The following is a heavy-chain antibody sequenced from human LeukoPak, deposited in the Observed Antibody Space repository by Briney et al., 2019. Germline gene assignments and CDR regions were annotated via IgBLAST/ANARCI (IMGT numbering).Heavy chain of an antibody. CDR3: ARYNSAWKTDDY. Sequence: GGSLRLSCAASGFTFNSYWMTWVRQAPGKGLEWVADIKQDGSDKYYAGSVKGRSTISRDNAKNSLYLQMNSLGAEDTAVYFCARYNSAWKTDDYWGQGTLATVSS. J-gene: IGHJ4*02. CDR2: IKQDGSDK. CDR1: GFTFNSYW. D-gene: IGHD6-19*01. V-gene: IGHV3-7*03.